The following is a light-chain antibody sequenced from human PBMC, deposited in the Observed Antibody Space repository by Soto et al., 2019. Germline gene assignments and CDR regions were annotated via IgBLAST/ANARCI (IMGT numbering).Light chain of an antibody. CDR2: GAS. CDR3: QQYGSSPPFT. V-gene: IGKV3-20*01. Sequence: EIVMTQSPVTLSVSPGAPVLLSCRARQSLRSNLAWYQQNPGQAPRLLIYGASSRATGIPDRFGGSGSGTDFTLTISRLEPEDFAVYYCQQYGSSPPFTFGQGTKVDIK. CDR1: QSLRSN. J-gene: IGKJ1*01.